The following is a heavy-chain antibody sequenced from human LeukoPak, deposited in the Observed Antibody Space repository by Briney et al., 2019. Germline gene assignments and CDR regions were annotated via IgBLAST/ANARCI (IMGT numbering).Heavy chain of an antibody. Sequence: GGSLRLSCAASGFTFSSYGMHWVRQAPGKGLEWVAVISYDGSNKYYADSVKGRFTISRDNSKNTLYLQMNSLRAEDTAVYYCAKDLGYDSSGYVEAFDYWGQGTLVTVSS. CDR1: GFTFSSYG. J-gene: IGHJ4*02. D-gene: IGHD3-22*01. CDR2: ISYDGSNK. V-gene: IGHV3-30*18. CDR3: AKDLGYDSSGYVEAFDY.